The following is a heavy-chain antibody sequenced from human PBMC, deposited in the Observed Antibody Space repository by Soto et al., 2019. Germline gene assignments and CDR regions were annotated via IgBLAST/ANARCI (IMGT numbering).Heavy chain of an antibody. CDR2: ISSSGSTI. Sequence: GGSLRLSCAASGFTFSDYYMSWIRQAPGKGLGWVSYISSSGSTIYYADSVKGRFTISRDNAKNSLYLQMNSLRAEDTAVYYCAGTYYDILTGYSPTDDYWGQGTLVTVSS. CDR3: AGTYYDILTGYSPTDDY. D-gene: IGHD3-9*01. V-gene: IGHV3-11*01. CDR1: GFTFSDYY. J-gene: IGHJ4*02.